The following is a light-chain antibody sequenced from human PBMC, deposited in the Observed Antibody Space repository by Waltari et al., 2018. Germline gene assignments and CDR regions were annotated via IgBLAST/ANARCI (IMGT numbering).Light chain of an antibody. CDR1: SSDVGTYDY. CDR3: SSYTTSSTVYV. J-gene: IGLJ1*01. Sequence: QSALTQPASVSGSPGQSITISCTGTSSDVGTYDYVSWYQQHPGKAPKLMIYDVTNRPSGIANRFSGYKSGNTASLTISGLQAEDEADYYFSSYTTSSTVYVFGTGTKVTVL. CDR2: DVT. V-gene: IGLV2-14*03.